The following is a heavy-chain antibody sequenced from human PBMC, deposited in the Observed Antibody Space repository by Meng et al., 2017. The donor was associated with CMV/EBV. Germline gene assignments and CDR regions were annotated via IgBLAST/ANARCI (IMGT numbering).Heavy chain of an antibody. CDR1: GGSSRSSSYY. V-gene: IGHV4-39*07. J-gene: IGHJ4*02. D-gene: IGHD3-10*01. CDR3: ASLAGDY. Sequence: QLQESGPRLVKPSETLYLTCPVSGGSSRSSSYYWGCIRQPPGKGLEWIGSIYYSGSTYYNPSLQGRVTISVDTSKNQFSLKLSSVAAADTAVYYCASLAGDYWGQGTLVTVSS. CDR2: IYYSGST.